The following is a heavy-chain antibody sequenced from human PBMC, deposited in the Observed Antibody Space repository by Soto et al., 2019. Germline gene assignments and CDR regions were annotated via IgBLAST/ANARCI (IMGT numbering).Heavy chain of an antibody. CDR2: MYYSGST. J-gene: IGHJ4*02. CDR3: ASGRGGYWVY. D-gene: IGHD3-22*01. Sequence: PXXTLSLPYTVSGGSVSSVSYYWSFIRQPPGKGLEWIGYMYYSGSTKYNPSLKSRVTISVDTSKNQFSLKLSSVTAADTAVYYCASGRGGYWVYWGQGTLVTVSS. CDR1: GGSVSSVSYY. V-gene: IGHV4-61*01.